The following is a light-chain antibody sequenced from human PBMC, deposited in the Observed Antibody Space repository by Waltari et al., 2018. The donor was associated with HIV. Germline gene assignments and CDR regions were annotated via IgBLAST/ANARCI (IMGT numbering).Light chain of an antibody. CDR1: QSIDNW. CDR2: RTS. V-gene: IGKV1-5*03. Sequence: DVQMTQSPSTLSASVGDRVTITCRASQSIDNWLAWYQQKPGKAPKLLIYRTSYLESGAASRFGGSGSGTEFTLTISSLQPDDFATYYCQQYYSYRSFGQGTKLEIK. CDR3: QQYYSYRS. J-gene: IGKJ1*01.